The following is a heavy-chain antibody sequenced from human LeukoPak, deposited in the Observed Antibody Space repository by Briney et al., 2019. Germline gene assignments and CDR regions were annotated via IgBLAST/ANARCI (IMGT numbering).Heavy chain of an antibody. J-gene: IGHJ6*02. CDR2: ISGDGGST. CDR3: AKAPTETWISMDV. D-gene: IGHD5-12*01. V-gene: IGHV3-43*02. CDR1: SGSISSHY. Sequence: ETLSLTCTVSSGSISSHYWSWIRQPPGKGLEWVSLISGDGGSTYYADSVKGRFTISRDNSENSLYLQMNSLRTEDTALYYCAKAPTETWISMDVWGQGTTVTVSS.